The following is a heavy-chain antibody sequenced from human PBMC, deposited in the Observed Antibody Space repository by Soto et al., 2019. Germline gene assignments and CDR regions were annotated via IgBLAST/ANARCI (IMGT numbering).Heavy chain of an antibody. CDR3: ARDGRTSGYYLDY. V-gene: IGHV4-31*03. CDR2: IYANGNS. D-gene: IGHD3-22*01. J-gene: IGHJ4*02. Sequence: SETLSLTGTVSRGSISSGGFYWSWIRQSPGKGLEWIGFIYANGNSYYNPSLKSRANISLDTSKNKFSLKISSVTVADTAVYYCARDGRTSGYYLDYWGQGTPVTVSS. CDR1: RGSISSGGFY.